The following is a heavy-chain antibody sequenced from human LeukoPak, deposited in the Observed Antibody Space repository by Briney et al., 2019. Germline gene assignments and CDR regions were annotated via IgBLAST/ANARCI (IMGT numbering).Heavy chain of an antibody. CDR1: GGSLSGSY. Sequence: SETLSLTCTVSGGSLSGSYWSWIRQPPGKGLEWIAYMYNSGSTHYNPSLKSRVTISIDTSKNQFSLKLSSLTAADTAIYYCARGIESYGDYGYWGRGILVTVSS. V-gene: IGHV4-59*01. D-gene: IGHD4-17*01. CDR3: ARGIESYGDYGY. CDR2: MYNSGST. J-gene: IGHJ4*02.